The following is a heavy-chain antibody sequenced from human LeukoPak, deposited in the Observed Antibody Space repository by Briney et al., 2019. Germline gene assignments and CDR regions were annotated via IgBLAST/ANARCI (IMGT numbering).Heavy chain of an antibody. J-gene: IGHJ4*02. D-gene: IGHD1-14*01. Sequence: GRSLRLSCAASGFTFSSYAMHWVRQAPGKGLEWVAVIPYDGSNKYYADSVKGRFTISRDNSKNTLYLQMNSLRAEDTAVYYCASRSYFDYWGQGTLVTVSS. CDR1: GFTFSSYA. CDR2: IPYDGSNK. CDR3: ASRSYFDY. V-gene: IGHV3-30*04.